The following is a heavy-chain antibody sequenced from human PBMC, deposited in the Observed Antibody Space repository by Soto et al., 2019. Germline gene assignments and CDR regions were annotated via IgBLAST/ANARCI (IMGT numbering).Heavy chain of an antibody. V-gene: IGHV1-18*01. CDR3: ARDVGYSSTWEI. D-gene: IGHD6-13*01. Sequence: QVQLVQSGAEVKKPGASVKVSCKASGYTFTSYGISWVRQAPGQGLEWMGWISAYNGNTNYAQKLQGRVTMTKDTSTSTAFMELRSLRSADTAVYYCARDVGYSSTWEIWGQGTMVTVSS. CDR2: ISAYNGNT. J-gene: IGHJ3*02. CDR1: GYTFTSYG.